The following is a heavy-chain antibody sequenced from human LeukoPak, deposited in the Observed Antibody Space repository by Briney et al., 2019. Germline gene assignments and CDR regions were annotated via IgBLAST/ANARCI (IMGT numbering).Heavy chain of an antibody. D-gene: IGHD3-16*02. CDR2: IYYSGST. Sequence: PSETLSLTCTVSGGSISSSIYYWGWIRQPPGKGLEWIGSIYYSGSTYYNPSLKSRVTISVDTSKDQFSLKLSSVTAADTAVYYCARLGDYDYVWGSYRSPFDYWGQGTLVTVSS. CDR3: ARLGDYDYVWGSYRSPFDY. V-gene: IGHV4-39*01. J-gene: IGHJ4*02. CDR1: GGSISSSIYY.